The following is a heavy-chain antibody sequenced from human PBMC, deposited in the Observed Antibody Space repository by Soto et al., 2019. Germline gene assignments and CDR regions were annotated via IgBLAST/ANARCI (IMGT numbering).Heavy chain of an antibody. CDR2: ISAYNGNT. V-gene: IGHV1-18*01. CDR3: ARASPPDGDYVFYGMDG. J-gene: IGHJ6*02. CDR1: GYTFTSYG. D-gene: IGHD4-17*01. Sequence: QVQLVQAGAEVKKPGASVKVSCKASGYTFTSYGISWVRQAPGQWLEWMGWISAYNGNTNYAKKLQGRVTMTTDTSTSTAYMELRSLRYDDTAVDYCARASPPDGDYVFYGMDGWGQGTTVTV.